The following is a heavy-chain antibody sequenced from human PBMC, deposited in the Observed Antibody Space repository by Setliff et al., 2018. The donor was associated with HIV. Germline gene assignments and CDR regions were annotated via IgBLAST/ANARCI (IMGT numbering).Heavy chain of an antibody. V-gene: IGHV3-20*04. CDR1: GFTFDDYG. Sequence: PGGSLRLSCAASGFTFDDYGMSWVRQAPGKGLEWVSGINWNGGSTCYADSVKGRFTISRDNAKNSLYLQMNSLRSEDMAFYYCVKGTESYYDVDFDHWGQGTLVTVSS. J-gene: IGHJ4*02. D-gene: IGHD1-26*01. CDR3: VKGTESYYDVDFDH. CDR2: INWNGGST.